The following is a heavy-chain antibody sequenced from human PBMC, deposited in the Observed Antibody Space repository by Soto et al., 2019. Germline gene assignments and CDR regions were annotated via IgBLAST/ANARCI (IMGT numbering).Heavy chain of an antibody. CDR1: GYTFTSYY. CDR3: ARASDSSGYYYVGRAFDI. CDR2: INPSGGST. D-gene: IGHD3-22*01. J-gene: IGHJ3*02. Sequence: ASVKVSCKASGYTFTSYYMHWVRQAPGQGLEWMGIINPSGGSTSYAQKFQGRVTMTRDTSTSTAYMELSSLRSEDTAVYYCARASDSSGYYYVGRAFDIWGQGTMVTVSS. V-gene: IGHV1-46*01.